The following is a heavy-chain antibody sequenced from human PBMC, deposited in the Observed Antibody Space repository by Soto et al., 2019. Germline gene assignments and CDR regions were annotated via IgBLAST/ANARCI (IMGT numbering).Heavy chain of an antibody. CDR2: IEPSGGSK. D-gene: IGHD4-17*01. Sequence: GSSVKVSCQASGYTFTKYYIHVVRPGPGQGLEWMGVIEPSGGSKSYTQKFQDRITMTRDTSTSTVYMELSSLRSEDTAVYYCARSTMTFYYFDFWSQGTLVTVSS. V-gene: IGHV1-46*01. CDR3: ARSTMTFYYFDF. J-gene: IGHJ4*02. CDR1: GYTFTKYY.